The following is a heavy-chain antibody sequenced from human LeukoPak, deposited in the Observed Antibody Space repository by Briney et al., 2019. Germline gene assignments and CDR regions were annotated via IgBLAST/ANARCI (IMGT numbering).Heavy chain of an antibody. CDR3: ARWTGGIDY. CDR1: GFTFSSYW. J-gene: IGHJ4*02. Sequence: GGSLRLSRVASGFTFSSYWMNWVRQAPGKGLEWVANIKQDGSEKYYVDSVKGRFTISRDNAKNSLYLQMNSLRAEDTAVYYCARWTGGIDYWGQGTLVTVSS. CDR2: IKQDGSEK. D-gene: IGHD3-16*01. V-gene: IGHV3-7*03.